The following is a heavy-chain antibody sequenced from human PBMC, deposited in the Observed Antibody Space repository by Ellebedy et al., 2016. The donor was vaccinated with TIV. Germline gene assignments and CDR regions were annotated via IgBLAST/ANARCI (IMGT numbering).Heavy chain of an antibody. CDR1: GFTFRNYA. D-gene: IGHD2-2*01. Sequence: PGGSLRLSCAASGFTFRNYAINWVRQAPGKGLEWVSVIGGTVENTFYADSVKGRFTISRDNSKNTLYLQMNSLRVDDTAIYDCARDKGRPPANLDVWGQGTAVTVSS. J-gene: IGHJ6*02. CDR2: IGGTVENT. CDR3: ARDKGRPPANLDV. V-gene: IGHV3-23*01.